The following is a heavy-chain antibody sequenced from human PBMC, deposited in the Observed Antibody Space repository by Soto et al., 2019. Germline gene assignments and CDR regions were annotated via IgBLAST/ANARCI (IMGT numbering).Heavy chain of an antibody. D-gene: IGHD5-18*01. CDR1: GDSVSSNSAA. CDR2: TYYRSKWYN. Sequence: PSQTLSLTCVLSGDSVSSNSAAWNWIRQSPSRGLEWLGRTYYRSKWYNDYAVSVKSRITINPDTSKNQFCLQLNSVTPEDTAVYYCARWIQGSHAFEIWGQGTMVTVSS. V-gene: IGHV6-1*01. J-gene: IGHJ3*02. CDR3: ARWIQGSHAFEI.